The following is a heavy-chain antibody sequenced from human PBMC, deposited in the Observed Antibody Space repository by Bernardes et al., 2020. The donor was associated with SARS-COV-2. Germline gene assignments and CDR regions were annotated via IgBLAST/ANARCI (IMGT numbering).Heavy chain of an antibody. D-gene: IGHD3-10*01. J-gene: IGHJ6*02. CDR2: VNVYNGNI. V-gene: IGHV1-18*01. CDR3: ARGYFNVNYYHYAMDV. Sequence: ASVKVSCKASGYTFDRYGVSWVRQAPGQGLQGMGWVNVYNGNINYAQSFQGRVTMTTDKSTNTAYMELRSLRSDDTAVYYCARGYFNVNYYHYAMDVWGPGTTVTVSS. CDR1: GYTFDRYG.